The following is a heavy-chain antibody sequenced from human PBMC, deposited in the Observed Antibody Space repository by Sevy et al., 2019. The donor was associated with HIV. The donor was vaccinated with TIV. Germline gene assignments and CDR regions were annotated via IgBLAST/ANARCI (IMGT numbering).Heavy chain of an antibody. V-gene: IGHV3-30*18. CDR3: AKDQSEVVPAAILSGEDYYYYGMDV. D-gene: IGHD2-2*01. CDR1: GFTFSSYG. Sequence: GGSLRLSCAASGFTFSSYGMDWVRQAPGKGLEWVAVISYDGSNKYYADSVKGRFTISRDNSKNTLYLQMNSLRAEDTAVYYCAKDQSEVVPAAILSGEDYYYYGMDVWGQGTTVTVSS. CDR2: ISYDGSNK. J-gene: IGHJ6*02.